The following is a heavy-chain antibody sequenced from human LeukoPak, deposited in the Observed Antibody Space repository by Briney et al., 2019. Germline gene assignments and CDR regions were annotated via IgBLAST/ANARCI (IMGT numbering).Heavy chain of an antibody. Sequence: GGSLRLSCTTSGFPFGDYAMSWVRQAPGKGLEWVAFIRSKDFGGTTNYAASVKSRFTISRDDSKSIAYLQMNSLKTEDTAVYYCSRETIQVWSRYYYYYMAVWGEGTTVTVSS. CDR2: IRSKDFGGTT. J-gene: IGHJ6*03. D-gene: IGHD5-18*01. V-gene: IGHV3-49*04. CDR3: SRETIQVWSRYYYYYMAV. CDR1: GFPFGDYA.